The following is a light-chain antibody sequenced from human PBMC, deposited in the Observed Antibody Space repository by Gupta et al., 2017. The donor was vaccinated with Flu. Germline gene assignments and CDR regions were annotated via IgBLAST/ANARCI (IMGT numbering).Light chain of an antibody. CDR3: SSYSTSNTLV. J-gene: IGLJ1*01. CDR1: SSDIGDYKY. Sequence: SSTISCTGTSSDIGDYKYVSWYQQFPGKAPNLIISEVSYRPSGVSSRFSGSKSGNTASLTISGLQAEDEADYYCSSYSTSNTLVFGTGTQVTVL. V-gene: IGLV2-14*01. CDR2: EVS.